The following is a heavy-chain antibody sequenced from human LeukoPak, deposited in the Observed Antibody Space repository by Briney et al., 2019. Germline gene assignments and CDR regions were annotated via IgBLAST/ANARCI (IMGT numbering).Heavy chain of an antibody. Sequence: GGSLRLSCAASGFTVSSNYMSWVRQAPGKGLEWVAFIRYDGSNKYYADSVKGRFAISKDNSKNTLYLQMNSLRAEDTAVYYCAKDAPYCSSTSCQYYFDYWGQGTLVTVSS. CDR2: IRYDGSNK. CDR1: GFTVSSNY. CDR3: AKDAPYCSSTSCQYYFDY. V-gene: IGHV3-30*02. D-gene: IGHD2-2*01. J-gene: IGHJ4*02.